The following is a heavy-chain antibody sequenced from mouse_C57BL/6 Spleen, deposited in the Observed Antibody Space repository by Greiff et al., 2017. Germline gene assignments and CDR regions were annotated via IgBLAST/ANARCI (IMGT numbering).Heavy chain of an antibody. J-gene: IGHJ4*01. CDR1: GYTFTTYP. Sequence: VQLQQSGAELVKPGASVKMSCKASGYTFTTYPIEWMKQNHGKSLEWIGNFHPYNDDTKYNDKFKGKATLTVEKSSSTVYLELSRLTSDDSAVYYGARGDYDVGDAMDYWGQGTSVTVSS. D-gene: IGHD2-4*01. CDR2: FHPYNDDT. CDR3: ARGDYDVGDAMDY. V-gene: IGHV1-47*01.